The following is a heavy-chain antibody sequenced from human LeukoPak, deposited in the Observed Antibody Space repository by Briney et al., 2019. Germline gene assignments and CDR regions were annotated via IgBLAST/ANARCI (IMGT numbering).Heavy chain of an antibody. CDR2: IKKDGAST. J-gene: IGHJ6*02. Sequence: GGSLRLSCEASGFTFNTYWIHWVRQAPGKGLVWLSRIKKDGASTSYADSVQGRFTISRDNAKNTVYVQMSSLRAEDTAVYYCARENYHGLDVWGQGTTVTVSS. CDR1: GFTFNTYW. V-gene: IGHV3-74*01. CDR3: ARENYHGLDV.